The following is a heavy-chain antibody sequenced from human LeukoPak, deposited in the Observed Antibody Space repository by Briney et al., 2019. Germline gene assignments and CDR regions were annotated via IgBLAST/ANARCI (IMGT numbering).Heavy chain of an antibody. CDR2: ISGSGGST. CDR1: GFTFSSCA. Sequence: PGGSQRLPCAASGFTFSSCAMTWVRQAPGKGLEWVSAISGSGGSTYYADSVKGRFAISRDNSKNTLYLQMNRLRAEDTAVYYCAKASNSYDSSGYYGFVDYWGQGTMAAVSS. D-gene: IGHD3-22*01. J-gene: IGHJ4*02. V-gene: IGHV3-23*01. CDR3: AKASNSYDSSGYYGFVDY.